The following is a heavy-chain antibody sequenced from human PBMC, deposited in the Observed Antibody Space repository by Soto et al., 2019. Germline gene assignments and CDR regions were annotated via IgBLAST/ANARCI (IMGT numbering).Heavy chain of an antibody. V-gene: IGHV3-23*01. CDR1: GFTFSSYA. CDR3: EADYPNVASGSSVGSWFDP. D-gene: IGHD3-10*01. CDR2: ISGSGGST. J-gene: IGHJ5*02. Sequence: GGSLRLSCAASGFTFSSYAMSWVRQAPGKGLEWVSAISGSGGSTYYADSVKGRFTISRDNSKNTLYLQMNSLRAEDTAVYYCEADYPNVASGSSVGSWFDPWGQGTLVTVSS.